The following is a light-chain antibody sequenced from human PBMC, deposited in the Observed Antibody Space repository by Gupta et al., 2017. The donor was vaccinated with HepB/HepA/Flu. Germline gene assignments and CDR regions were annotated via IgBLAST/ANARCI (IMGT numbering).Light chain of an antibody. CDR2: DAS. Sequence: DIQMTQSPSSLSVSVGDRVTITCQASQGISTFLNWYQQRPGKAPKLLIYDASILETGVPARFSGSGSGTDFTFTISSLQPEDFATYYWQQDDSPITFGGGTKVEIK. CDR1: QGISTF. CDR3: QQDDSPIT. V-gene: IGKV1-33*01. J-gene: IGKJ4*01.